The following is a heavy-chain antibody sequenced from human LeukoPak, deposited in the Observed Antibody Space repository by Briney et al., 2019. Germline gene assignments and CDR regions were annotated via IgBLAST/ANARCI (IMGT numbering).Heavy chain of an antibody. CDR3: ARVGYCSSTSCYRLDP. J-gene: IGHJ5*02. CDR1: GFTFSSYA. V-gene: IGHV3-23*01. CDR2: ISGSGGST. D-gene: IGHD2-2*01. Sequence: GGSLRLSCAASGFTFSSYAMSWVRQAPGKGLEWVSAISGSGGSTFYADSVKGRFTISRDNSKNTLYLQMNSLRAEDTAVYYCARVGYCSSTSCYRLDPWGQGTLVTISS.